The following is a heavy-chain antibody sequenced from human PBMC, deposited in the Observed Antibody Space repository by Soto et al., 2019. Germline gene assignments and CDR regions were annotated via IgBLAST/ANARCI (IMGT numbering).Heavy chain of an antibody. J-gene: IGHJ3*02. CDR3: TTGMGDYSTEPFDI. D-gene: IGHD4-4*01. CDR2: IKSKTDGGTT. Sequence: GGSLRLSCAASGFTFSNAWMSWVRQAPGKGLEWVGRIKSKTDGGTTDYAAPVKGRFTISRDDSKNTLYLQMNSLKTEDTAVYYCTTGMGDYSTEPFDIWGQGTMVTVSS. V-gene: IGHV3-15*01. CDR1: GFTFSNAW.